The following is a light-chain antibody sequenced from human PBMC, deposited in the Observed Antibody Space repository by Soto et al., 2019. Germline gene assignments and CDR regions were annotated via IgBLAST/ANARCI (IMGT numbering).Light chain of an antibody. CDR3: QQWIRWT. Sequence: EIVMTQSPATLSASPGDRVTLSCRASQRIGSNLAWYQQKPGQAPRLLIYGASTRAAGIPARFSGSGSETEFTLTSSSLQSEDFALYHCQQWIRWTFGQGTRLELK. CDR2: GAS. J-gene: IGKJ1*01. CDR1: QRIGSN. V-gene: IGKV3-15*01.